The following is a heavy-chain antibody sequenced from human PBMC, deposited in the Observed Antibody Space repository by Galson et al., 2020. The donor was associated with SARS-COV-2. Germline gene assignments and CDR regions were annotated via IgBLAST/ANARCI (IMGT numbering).Heavy chain of an antibody. J-gene: IGHJ4*02. Sequence: ETSETLSLTCTVSGGSISSGGYYWSWIRQPPGKGLEWIGSIYYSGSTYYNPSLKSRVTISVDTSKNQLSLKLSSVTAADTAVYYCASLGAYSGRDYWGQGTLVTVSS. CDR2: IYYSGST. D-gene: IGHD1-26*01. V-gene: IGHV4-39*01. CDR1: GGSISSGGYY. CDR3: ASLGAYSGRDY.